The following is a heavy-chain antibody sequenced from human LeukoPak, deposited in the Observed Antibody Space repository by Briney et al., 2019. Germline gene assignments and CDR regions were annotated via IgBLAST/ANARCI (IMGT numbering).Heavy chain of an antibody. CDR3: AKDAVVATAMVNLRGDYFDY. J-gene: IGHJ4*02. CDR1: GFSFSSYA. CDR2: ISGSGGST. V-gene: IGHV3-23*01. Sequence: GGSLGLSCAASGFSFSSYAMSWVRQAPGKGLEWVSGISGSGGSTYYADSVKGRFTISRDNSKNTLYLQMNSLRAEDTAVYYCAKDAVVATAMVNLRGDYFDYWGQGTLVTVSS. D-gene: IGHD5-18*01.